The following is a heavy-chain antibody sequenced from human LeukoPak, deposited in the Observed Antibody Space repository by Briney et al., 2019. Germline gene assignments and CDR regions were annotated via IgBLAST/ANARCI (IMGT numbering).Heavy chain of an antibody. Sequence: ASVKVSCKASGYTFTSYDINWVRQATGQGLEWMGWMNPNSGNTGYAQKFQGRVTITRNTSISTAYMELSSLRSEDTAVYYCARGGSGYYQVDYWGQGTLVTVSS. D-gene: IGHD3-22*01. J-gene: IGHJ4*02. CDR2: MNPNSGNT. CDR3: ARGGSGYYQVDY. V-gene: IGHV1-8*03. CDR1: GYTFTSYD.